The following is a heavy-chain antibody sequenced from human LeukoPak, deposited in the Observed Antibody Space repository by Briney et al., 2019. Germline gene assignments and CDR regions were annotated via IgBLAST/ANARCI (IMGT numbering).Heavy chain of an antibody. CDR3: TTDTFGARDS. J-gene: IGHJ4*02. D-gene: IGHD3-10*01. CDR2: INEDGSST. Sequence: GGSLSLSCAASGYTFSRYWMHWVRQGPGKGLVWVSRINEDGSSTSYAEAVRGRFTISGDNAKNTLYLQMNSLRAEDAAVYYCTTDTFGARDSWGQGTLVTVSS. CDR1: GYTFSRYW. V-gene: IGHV3-74*01.